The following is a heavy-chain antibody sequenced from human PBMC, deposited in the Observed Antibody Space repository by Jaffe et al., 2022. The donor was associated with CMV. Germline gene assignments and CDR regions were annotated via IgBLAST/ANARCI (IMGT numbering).Heavy chain of an antibody. J-gene: IGHJ5*02. CDR2: ISSSSSYI. CDR1: GFTFSSYS. D-gene: IGHD2-15*01. CDR3: AREGGVAATPSWFDP. Sequence: EVQLVESGGGLVKPGGSLRLSCAASGFTFSSYSMNWVRQAPGKGLEWVSSISSSSSYIYYADSVKGRFTISRDNAKNSLYLQMNSLRAEDTAVYYCAREGGVAATPSWFDPWGQGTLVTVSS. V-gene: IGHV3-21*01.